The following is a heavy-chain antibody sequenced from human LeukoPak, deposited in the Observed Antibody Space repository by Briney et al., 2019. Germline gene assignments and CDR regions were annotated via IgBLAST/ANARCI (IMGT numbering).Heavy chain of an antibody. CDR2: IDPNSGGT. J-gene: IGHJ4*02. Sequence: ASVKVSCKASGYTFTYYYMHWVRQAPGQGLEWMGWIDPNSGGTDYAQKFQGRVTMTRDTSSSTAYMELSRLRSDDTAVYYCARRTTGMVMDYWGQGTLVTVSS. V-gene: IGHV1-2*02. CDR1: GYTFTYYY. D-gene: IGHD2-21*01. CDR3: ARRTTGMVMDY.